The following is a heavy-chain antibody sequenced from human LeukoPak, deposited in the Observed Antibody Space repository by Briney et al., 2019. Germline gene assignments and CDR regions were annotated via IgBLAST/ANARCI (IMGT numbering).Heavy chain of an antibody. CDR2: IYPGDSDM. D-gene: IGHD3-9*01. J-gene: IGHJ5*01. CDR3: ARLSRPHILDTNWFDS. V-gene: IGHV5-51*01. CDR1: GYIFSNYW. Sequence: GESLKISCTGSGYIFSNYWIGGVRPMPGKGLEWMGIIYPGDSDMRYSPSFQGQVIMSADKSISTAYLQWSGLKASDTAMYYCARLSRPHILDTNWFDSWGQGSLVTVSS.